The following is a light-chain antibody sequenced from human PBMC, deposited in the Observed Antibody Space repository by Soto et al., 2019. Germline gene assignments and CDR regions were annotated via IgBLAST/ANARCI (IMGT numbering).Light chain of an antibody. V-gene: IGKV3-20*01. CDR2: GAS. Sequence: ESVLTQSPGTLSLSTGERATLSCRASQSVSSSYLAWYQQKPGQAPRLLIYGASSRATGIPDRFSGSGSGTDFTLTISRLEPEDFAVYYCQQYGSSLLTFGGGTKVDIK. CDR3: QQYGSSLLT. CDR1: QSVSSSY. J-gene: IGKJ4*01.